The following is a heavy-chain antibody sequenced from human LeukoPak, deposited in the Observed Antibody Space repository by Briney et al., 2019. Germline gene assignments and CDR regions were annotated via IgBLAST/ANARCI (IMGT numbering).Heavy chain of an antibody. D-gene: IGHD3-3*01. V-gene: IGHV1-8*01. J-gene: IGHJ5*02. CDR2: MNPKSGNT. CDR1: GYTFTSYD. CDR3: ARGTYVLRFLEWLLPHNWFDP. Sequence: ASVKVSCKASGYTFTSYDINWVRQAPGQGLEWMGWMNPKSGNTGYAQKFQGRVTMTRNTSISTAYMELSSLRSEDTAVYYCARGTYVLRFLEWLLPHNWFDPWGQGTLVTVSS.